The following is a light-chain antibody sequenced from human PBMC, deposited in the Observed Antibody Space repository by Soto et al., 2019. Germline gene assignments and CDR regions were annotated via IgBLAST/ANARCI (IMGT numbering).Light chain of an antibody. CDR1: SSDVGAYNY. Sequence: QSALTQPASVSGSPGQSITISCTGTSSDVGAYNYVSWYQQYPGKAPKLMIYEVTNRPSGVSNRFSGSKSGITASLTISGLQAEDEADYYCTSYTDSITLDVFGTGTKLTVL. V-gene: IGLV2-14*01. CDR3: TSYTDSITLDV. CDR2: EVT. J-gene: IGLJ1*01.